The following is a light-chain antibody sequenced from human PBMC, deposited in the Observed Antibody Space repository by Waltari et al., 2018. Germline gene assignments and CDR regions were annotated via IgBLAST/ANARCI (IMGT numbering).Light chain of an antibody. J-gene: IGKJ2*01. V-gene: IGKV3-20*01. CDR1: QRLIKRY. Sequence: EVVLTQSPGTLSLSPGERATLSCRASQRLIKRYVAWYQQKPGQAPTLLIDGASNSAAGIPDRFSGSGSETDFTLTISRLEAEDFGVYYCQQYGSSVMYTFGQGTKLEIK. CDR3: QQYGSSVMYT. CDR2: GAS.